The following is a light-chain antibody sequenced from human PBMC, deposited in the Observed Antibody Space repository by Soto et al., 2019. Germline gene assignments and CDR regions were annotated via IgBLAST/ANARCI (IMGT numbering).Light chain of an antibody. CDR2: GAS. CDR3: QQHIEWPPWT. V-gene: IGKV3-15*01. CDR1: QSVSSN. J-gene: IGKJ1*01. Sequence: EIVMTQSPATLSVSPGERATLSCRASQSVSSNLHWYQQKPGQAPRLLIYGASTRATGVPARFSGSGSGTDFTLTISSLQPEDFSVSYCQQHIEWPPWTFGQGTKVEI.